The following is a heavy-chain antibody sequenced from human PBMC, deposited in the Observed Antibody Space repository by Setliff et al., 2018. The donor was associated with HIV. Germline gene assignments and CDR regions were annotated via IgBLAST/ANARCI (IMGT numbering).Heavy chain of an antibody. J-gene: IGHJ4*02. CDR1: GGSISSGDYY. CDR2: IYYSGRT. V-gene: IGHV4-30-4*08. D-gene: IGHD2-8*01. CDR3: STVVTLAYCHDGLCPAFDS. Sequence: LSLTCTVSGGSISSGDYYWSWIRQPPGKGLEWIGYIYYSGRTYYNPSLKSRVTISVDTSKNQFSLKLSSVTAADTAVYFCSTVVTLAYCHDGLCPAFDSWGQGALVTVSS.